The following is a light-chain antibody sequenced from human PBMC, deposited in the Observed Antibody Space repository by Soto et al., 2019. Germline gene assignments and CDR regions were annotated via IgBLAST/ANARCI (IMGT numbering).Light chain of an antibody. CDR1: QSVSSS. CDR3: QQYNNWWT. V-gene: IGKV3-15*01. J-gene: IGKJ1*01. CDR2: GAS. Sequence: EIMMTQSPATLSVSPGERATLSYRASQSVSSSLAWYQQKPGQAPRLLIYGASTRATGIPARFSGSGSGTEFTLTINSLQSEDFAVYYCQQYNNWWTFGQGTKVDIX.